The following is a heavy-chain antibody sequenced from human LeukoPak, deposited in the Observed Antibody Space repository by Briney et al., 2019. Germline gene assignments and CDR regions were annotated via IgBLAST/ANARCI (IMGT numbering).Heavy chain of an antibody. CDR3: ARLEPFAVGVGGLRY. V-gene: IGHV4-59*08. Sequence: PSETLSLTCTVSGGSISSYYWGWIRQPPGKGLEWIGYIYYSGSATYNPSLKSRVTISVDTSNSQFSLTLTSVTAADTAVYYCARLEPFAVGVGGLRYWGQGILVTVSS. CDR2: IYYSGSA. D-gene: IGHD3-3*01. CDR1: GGSISSYY. J-gene: IGHJ4*02.